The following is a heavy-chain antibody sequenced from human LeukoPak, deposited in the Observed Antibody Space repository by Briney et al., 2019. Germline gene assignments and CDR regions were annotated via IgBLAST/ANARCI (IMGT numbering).Heavy chain of an antibody. CDR2: INPSGGST. CDR3: ARDSYGDAEGNWFDP. Sequence: EASVKVSCKASGYTFTSYYMHWVRQAPGQGLEWMGIINPSGGSTSYAQKFQGRVTMTRDTSTSTVYMELSSLRSEDTAVYYCARDSYGDAEGNWFDPWGQGTLVTVSS. V-gene: IGHV1-46*01. J-gene: IGHJ5*02. CDR1: GYTFTSYY. D-gene: IGHD4-17*01.